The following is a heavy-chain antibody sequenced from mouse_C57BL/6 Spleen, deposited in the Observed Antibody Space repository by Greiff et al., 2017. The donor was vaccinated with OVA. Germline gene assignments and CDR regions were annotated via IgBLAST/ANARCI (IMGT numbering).Heavy chain of an antibody. Sequence: VQLQQSGPELVKPGASVKISCKASGYAFSSSWMNWVKQRPGKGLEWIGRIYPGDGDTNYNGKFKGKATLTADKSSSTAYMQLSSLTSEDSAVYFCARDPSYYGSSYPFDYWGQGTTLTVSS. V-gene: IGHV1-82*01. CDR3: ARDPSYYGSSYPFDY. D-gene: IGHD1-1*01. CDR1: GYAFSSSW. CDR2: IYPGDGDT. J-gene: IGHJ2*01.